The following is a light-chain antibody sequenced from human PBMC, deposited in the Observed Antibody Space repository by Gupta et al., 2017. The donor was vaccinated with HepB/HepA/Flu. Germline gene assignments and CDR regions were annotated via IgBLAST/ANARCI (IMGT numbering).Light chain of an antibody. Sequence: DIVMTQSPLSLPVTPGEPASISFRSSQRLLHSNGYNYLDWYLQKPGQSPQVLIYLGSNRAFGVPARFSGSGSGTDFTLKISRVEAEDVGVYYCMHALQIPRTFGPGTKVEIK. CDR2: LGS. CDR3: MHALQIPRT. CDR1: QRLLHSNGYNY. J-gene: IGKJ1*01. V-gene: IGKV2-28*01.